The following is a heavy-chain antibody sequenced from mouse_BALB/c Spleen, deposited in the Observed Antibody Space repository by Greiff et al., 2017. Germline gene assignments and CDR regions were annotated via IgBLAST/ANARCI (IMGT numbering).Heavy chain of an antibody. J-gene: IGHJ2*01. Sequence: EVMLVESGGGLVKPGGSLKLSCAASGFTFSSYAMSWVRQTPEKRLEWVASISSGGSTYYPDSVKGRFTISIENARNILYLQMSSLRSEDTAMYYWARGPGDYGRYYFDYWGQGTTLTVSS. V-gene: IGHV5-6-5*01. CDR1: GFTFSSYA. CDR3: ARGPGDYGRYYFDY. CDR2: ISSGGST. D-gene: IGHD2-4*01.